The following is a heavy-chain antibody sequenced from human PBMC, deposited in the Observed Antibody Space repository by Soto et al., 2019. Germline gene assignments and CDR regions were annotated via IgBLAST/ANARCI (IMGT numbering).Heavy chain of an antibody. D-gene: IGHD1-26*01. J-gene: IGHJ4*02. CDR1: GFTFGDYA. V-gene: IGHV3-49*04. CDR3: TPGSIDYFDY. CDR2: IRNRVYGGTT. Sequence: GGSLRLSCTASGFTFGDYAMSWVRQAPGKGLEWVGFIRNRVYGGTTEYAASVKGRFTISRDDSKSIAYLQMNSLKTEDTAVYYCTPGSIDYFDYWGQGALVTVSS.